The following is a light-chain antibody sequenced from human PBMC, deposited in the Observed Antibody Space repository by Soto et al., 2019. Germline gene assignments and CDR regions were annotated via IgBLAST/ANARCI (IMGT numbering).Light chain of an antibody. CDR2: GAS. J-gene: IGKJ4*01. CDR1: QSVSSSY. V-gene: IGKV3-20*02. CDR3: MQALQTPLT. Sequence: EIVLTQSPATLSLSPGERATLYCRASQSVSSSYLAWYQQKPGQAPRLLIYGASSRATGIPDRFSGSGSGTDFTLRISRVEAEDVGVYYCMQALQTPLTFGGGTKVDIK.